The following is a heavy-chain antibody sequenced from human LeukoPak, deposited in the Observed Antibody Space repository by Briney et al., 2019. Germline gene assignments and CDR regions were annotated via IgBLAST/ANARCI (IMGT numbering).Heavy chain of an antibody. V-gene: IGHV3-30*03. CDR1: GFTFSSYG. CDR2: ISYDGSNK. D-gene: IGHD1-26*01. J-gene: IGHJ4*02. CDR3: AYNSGSYQSY. Sequence: PGGSLRLSCAASGFTFSSYGMHWVRQAPGNGLEWVAVISYDGSNKYYADSVKGRFTISRDNSKNTLYLQMNSLRAEDTAVYYCAYNSGSYQSYWGQGTLVTVSS.